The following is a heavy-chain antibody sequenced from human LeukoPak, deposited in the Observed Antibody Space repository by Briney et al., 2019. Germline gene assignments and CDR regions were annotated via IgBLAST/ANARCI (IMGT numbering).Heavy chain of an antibody. CDR1: GFTFSNYG. CDR3: ARDGTLYEGYYYGLDY. D-gene: IGHD3-22*01. V-gene: IGHV3-33*01. J-gene: IGHJ4*02. CDR2: IWYDGSNK. Sequence: GRSLRLSCAASGFTFSNYGMHWVRQAPGKGLEWVAYIWYDGSNKYYTDSVKGRFTISRDNSENTLYLQMNSLRAEDTAVYYCARDGTLYEGYYYGLDYWGQGSLVTVSS.